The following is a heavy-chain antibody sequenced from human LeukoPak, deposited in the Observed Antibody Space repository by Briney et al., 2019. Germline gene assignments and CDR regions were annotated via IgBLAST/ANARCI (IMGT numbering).Heavy chain of an antibody. J-gene: IGHJ5*02. Sequence: PSQTLSLTCTVSGDPISSGDYYWTWIRQPPGKALEWIGYIYHSGSTYYNPSLNSRVTISVDTSKNQFSLKLASVTAADTAVYYCARGTVVVVITSLDPWGQGTLVTVSS. CDR3: ARGTVVVVITSLDP. V-gene: IGHV4-30-4*08. CDR1: GDPISSGDYY. CDR2: IYHSGST. D-gene: IGHD3-22*01.